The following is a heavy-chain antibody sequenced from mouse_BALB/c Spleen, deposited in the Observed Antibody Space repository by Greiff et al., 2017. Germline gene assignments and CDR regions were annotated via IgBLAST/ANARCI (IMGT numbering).Heavy chain of an antibody. D-gene: IGHD2-1*01. CDR3: AREGNYDWFAC. CDR1: GFTFSSFG. J-gene: IGHJ3*01. Sequence: EVQLVESGGGLVQPGGSRKLSCAASGFTFSSFGMHWVRQAPEKGLEWVAYISSGSSTIYYADTVKGRFTISRDNPKNTLFLQMTSLRSEDTAMYYCAREGNYDWFACWGQGTLVTVAA. CDR2: ISSGSSTI. V-gene: IGHV5-17*02.